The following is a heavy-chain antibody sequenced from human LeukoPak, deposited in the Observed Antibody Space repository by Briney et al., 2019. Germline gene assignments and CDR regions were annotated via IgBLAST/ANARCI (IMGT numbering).Heavy chain of an antibody. D-gene: IGHD3-22*01. CDR2: IYYSGST. CDR3: ARQAGYDISGNPLYYFDY. J-gene: IGHJ4*02. CDR1: GGSISSAGYF. V-gene: IGHV4-31*03. Sequence: SQTLSLTCTVSGGSISSAGYFWSWIRQHPGKGLEWIGYIYYSGSTYYSPSLKSRLSISVDTPKNQLSLKLTSVTAADTAVYFCARQAGYDISGNPLYYFDYWGQGALVTVSS.